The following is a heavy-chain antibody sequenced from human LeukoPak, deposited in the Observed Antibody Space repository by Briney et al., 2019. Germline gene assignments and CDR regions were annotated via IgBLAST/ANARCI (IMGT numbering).Heavy chain of an antibody. Sequence: ASVKVSCEASGYTFTGYYMHWVRQAPGQGLEWMGWINPNSGGTNYAQKFQGRVTMTRDTSISTAYMELSRLRSDDTAVYYCARGLGRTAMVTRGGVRFDYWGQGTLVTVSS. J-gene: IGHJ4*02. CDR2: INPNSGGT. D-gene: IGHD5-18*01. CDR3: ARGLGRTAMVTRGGVRFDY. CDR1: GYTFTGYY. V-gene: IGHV1-2*02.